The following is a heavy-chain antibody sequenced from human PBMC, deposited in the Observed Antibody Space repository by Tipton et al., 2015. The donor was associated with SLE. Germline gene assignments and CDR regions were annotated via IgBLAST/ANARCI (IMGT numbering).Heavy chain of an antibody. CDR2: IYYSGST. J-gene: IGHJ4*02. V-gene: IGHV4-39*07. D-gene: IGHD6-19*01. CDR1: GGSISSSSYY. Sequence: GLVKPSETLSLTCTVSGGSISSSSYYWGWIRQPPGKGLEWIGSIYYSGSTYYNPSLKSRVTISVDTSKNQFSLKLSSVTAADTAVYYCARHSAGYSSGSFDYWGQGTLVTVSS. CDR3: ARHSAGYSSGSFDY.